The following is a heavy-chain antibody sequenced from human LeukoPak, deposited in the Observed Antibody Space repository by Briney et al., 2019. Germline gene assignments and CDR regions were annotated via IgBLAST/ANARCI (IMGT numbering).Heavy chain of an antibody. Sequence: GGSLRLSCVSSGFTIGTAWMSWVRQAPGKGLEWLGHIKSEGEGTTTDYAAPAKGRFAISRDDSKNMIYLQMSSLKIDDTAIYYCIAHFPYFYGFDVWGKGTTVTVSS. CDR3: IAHFPYFYGFDV. V-gene: IGHV3-15*01. CDR2: IKSEGEGTTT. CDR1: GFTIGTAW. J-gene: IGHJ6*04. D-gene: IGHD3-3*02.